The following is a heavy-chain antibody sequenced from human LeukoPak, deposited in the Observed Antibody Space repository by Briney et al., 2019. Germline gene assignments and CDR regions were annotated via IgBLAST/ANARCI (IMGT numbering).Heavy chain of an antibody. J-gene: IGHJ4*02. V-gene: IGHV3-21*01. D-gene: IGHD1-14*01. CDR3: ARSRTSSPYDKNLNF. Sequence: GGSLRLSCAASGFTFSSYTMSWVREAPGKGLEWVASISSSINYIYHADSIKGRFTISRDDAQNSVYLQMNSLKDEDTAVYFCARSRTSSPYDKNLNFWGQGTLVIVSS. CDR1: GFTFSSYT. CDR2: ISSSINYI.